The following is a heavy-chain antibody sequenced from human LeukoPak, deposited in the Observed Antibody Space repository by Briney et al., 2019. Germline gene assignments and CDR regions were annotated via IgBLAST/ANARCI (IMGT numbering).Heavy chain of an antibody. V-gene: IGHV3-7*01. CDR2: IKQDGNEK. CDR1: GFTFTTDW. Sequence: GESLRLSCAASGFTFTTDWMSWVRQAPGKGLEGVANIKQDGNEKYYVDSVKGRFTISRDNAKNSLYLQMNSPRVEDTAVYYCAKDRCSNGIGCYYYYMDVWGKGTTVTISS. D-gene: IGHD2-8*01. CDR3: AKDRCSNGIGCYYYYMDV. J-gene: IGHJ6*03.